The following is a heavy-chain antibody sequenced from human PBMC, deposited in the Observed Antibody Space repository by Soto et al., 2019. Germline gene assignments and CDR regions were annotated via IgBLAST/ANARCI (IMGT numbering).Heavy chain of an antibody. CDR2: ISGSGSSI. D-gene: IGHD6-13*01. J-gene: IGHJ5*02. Sequence: EVQLLESGGGLVQPGGSLRLSCAASGFTFSNYAMTWVRQAPGKGLEWVSGISGSGSSIYYADSVKGRFTISRDNSKNTLDLQMNSRRAEDTAVYYCAKGGDSSSWKNWFDPWGQGTLVTVSS. CDR1: GFTFSNYA. CDR3: AKGGDSSSWKNWFDP. V-gene: IGHV3-23*01.